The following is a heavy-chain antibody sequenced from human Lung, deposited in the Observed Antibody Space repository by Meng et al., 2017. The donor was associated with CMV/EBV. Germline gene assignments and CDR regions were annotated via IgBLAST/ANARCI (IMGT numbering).Heavy chain of an antibody. V-gene: IGHV4-59*01. J-gene: IGHJ5*02. CDR3: AREYCASTGCYKGGRFDP. CDR1: GDSISSFY. Sequence: SXTLSLXCSVTGDSISSFYWTWIRQSPGKGLEWIGYFYYTGSANYNPSLKSRVTISGDTSKNQFSLRLSSVTAADTAVYYCAREYCASTGCYKGGRFDPXGQGXLVTVSS. CDR2: FYYTGSA. D-gene: IGHD2-2*02.